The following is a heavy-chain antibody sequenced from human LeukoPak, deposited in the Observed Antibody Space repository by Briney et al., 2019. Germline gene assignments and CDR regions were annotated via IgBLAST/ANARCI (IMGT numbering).Heavy chain of an antibody. D-gene: IGHD2-2*01. Sequence: SENLSLTCTVSGGSISSGDYYWSWIRQPPGKGLGWIGYIYYSGSTYYNPSLKSRVTISVDTSKNQFSLKLSSVTAADTAVYYCARGAFDCSSTSCYLYYYYMDVWGKGTTVTVSS. CDR2: IYYSGST. CDR3: ARGAFDCSSTSCYLYYYYMDV. V-gene: IGHV4-30-4*08. CDR1: GGSISSGDYY. J-gene: IGHJ6*03.